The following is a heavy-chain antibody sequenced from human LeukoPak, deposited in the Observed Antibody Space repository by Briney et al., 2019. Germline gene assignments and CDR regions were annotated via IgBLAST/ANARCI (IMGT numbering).Heavy chain of an antibody. CDR3: ARAATVTQNWFDP. CDR2: ISYGGTNK. Sequence: GRSLRLSCAASGFTFSSYTMHWVRQAPGKGLEWVAVISYGGTNKLYAESVKGRFAISRDDSKSTQFLQMNSLRPEDTAVYFCARAATVTQNWFDPWGQGTLVIVSS. D-gene: IGHD4-17*01. J-gene: IGHJ5*02. CDR1: GFTFSSYT. V-gene: IGHV3-30*01.